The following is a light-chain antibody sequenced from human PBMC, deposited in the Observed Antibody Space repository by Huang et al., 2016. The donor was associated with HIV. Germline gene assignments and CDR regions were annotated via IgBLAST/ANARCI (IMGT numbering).Light chain of an antibody. CDR3: MLGLQPPPT. CDR2: LGS. Sequence: DIVMTQSPLSLPVTHGQPASISCRSSQYLLYSSGYNRLDWYLQKPGLAPQLRVFLGSNRAAGVRDRGAGSGAGRNFPLEISRVEAEDTGTYYCMLGLQPPPTFGQGTKLEI. V-gene: IGKV2-28*01. J-gene: IGKJ2*01. CDR1: QYLLYSSGYNR.